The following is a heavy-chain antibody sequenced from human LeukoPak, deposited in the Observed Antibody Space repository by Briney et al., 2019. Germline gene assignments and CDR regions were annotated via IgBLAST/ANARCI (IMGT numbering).Heavy chain of an antibody. V-gene: IGHV4-34*01. D-gene: IGHD4-23*01. CDR1: GGSISSNY. CDR2: INHSGST. J-gene: IGHJ4*02. CDR3: ARGGGNRHVSGSIDY. Sequence: SETLSLTCTVSGGSISSNYWSWIRQPPGKGLEWIGEINHSGSTNYNPSLKSRVTISVDTSKNQFSLKLSSVTAADTAVYYCARGGGNRHVSGSIDYWGQGTLVTVSS.